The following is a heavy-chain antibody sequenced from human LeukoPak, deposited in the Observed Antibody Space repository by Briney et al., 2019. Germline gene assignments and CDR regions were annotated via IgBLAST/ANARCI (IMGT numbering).Heavy chain of an antibody. Sequence: GGSLRLSCAASGFTFSTYGMHWVRQAPGKGLEWVTFIQYDASNKYYADSLKGRFTISRDNSKNTLYLQMNSLRAEDTAVYYCAKGRGYSYGSQHYAFDIWGQGTMVTVSS. D-gene: IGHD5-18*01. CDR3: AKGRGYSYGSQHYAFDI. CDR1: GFTFSTYG. V-gene: IGHV3-30*02. CDR2: IQYDASNK. J-gene: IGHJ3*02.